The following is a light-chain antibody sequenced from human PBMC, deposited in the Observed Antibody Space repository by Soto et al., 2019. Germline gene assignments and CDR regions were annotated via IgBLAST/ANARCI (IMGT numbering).Light chain of an antibody. CDR1: QSVSSY. Sequence: EIVLTQSPATLSLSPGERATLSCRASQSVSSYLAWYQQKPGQAPRLLIYDASNRATGIPARFSGSGPGTDFTLTISDVQPEDFAVYYCHQRQSWPRTFGQGTKVDIK. J-gene: IGKJ1*01. CDR2: DAS. CDR3: HQRQSWPRT. V-gene: IGKV3-11*01.